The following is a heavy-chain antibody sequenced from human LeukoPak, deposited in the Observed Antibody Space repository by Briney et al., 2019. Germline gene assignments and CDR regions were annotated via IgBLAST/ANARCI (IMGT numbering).Heavy chain of an antibody. V-gene: IGHV1-69*04. D-gene: IGHD3-10*01. CDR2: IIPILGIA. J-gene: IGHJ3*02. Sequence: ASVKVSCKASGGTFSSYAISWVRQAPGQGLEWMGRIIPILGIANYAQKFQGRVTITADKSTSTAYMELSSLRSEDTAVYYCARPLLWFGEDHWDAFDIWGQGTMVTVSS. CDR3: ARPLLWFGEDHWDAFDI. CDR1: GGTFSSYA.